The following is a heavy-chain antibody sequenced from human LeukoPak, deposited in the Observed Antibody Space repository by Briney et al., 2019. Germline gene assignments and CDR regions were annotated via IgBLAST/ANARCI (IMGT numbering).Heavy chain of an antibody. D-gene: IGHD5-18*01. J-gene: IGHJ4*02. CDR2: IRYDGSNK. CDR1: GSTFSSYG. Sequence: PGGSLRLSCAASGSTFSSYGMHWVRQAPGKGLEWVAFIRYDGSNKYYADSVKGRFTISRDNSKNTLYLQMNSLRAEDTAVYYCARDLGQLWYGSTGGYWGQGTLVTVSS. V-gene: IGHV3-30*02. CDR3: ARDLGQLWYGSTGGY.